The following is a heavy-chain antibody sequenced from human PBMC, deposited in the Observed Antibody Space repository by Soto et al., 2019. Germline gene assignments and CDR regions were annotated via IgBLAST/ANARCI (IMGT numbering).Heavy chain of an antibody. CDR1: GGTFSSYA. V-gene: IGHV1-69*06. CDR3: ARGYSGYPYYYYGMDV. CDR2: IIPIFGTA. Sequence: QVQLVQSGAEVKKPGSSVKVSCKASGGTFSSYAISWVRQAPGQGLEWMGGIIPIFGTANYAQKFQGRVTITADKSTSTAYMELSCLRSEDTAVYYCARGYSGYPYYYYGMDVWGQGTTVTVSS. J-gene: IGHJ6*02. D-gene: IGHD5-12*01.